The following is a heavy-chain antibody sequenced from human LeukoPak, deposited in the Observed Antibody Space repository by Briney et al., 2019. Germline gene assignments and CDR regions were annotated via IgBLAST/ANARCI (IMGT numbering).Heavy chain of an antibody. CDR2: IYHSGST. CDR1: GGSFSGYY. V-gene: IGHV4-34*01. J-gene: IGHJ6*02. Sequence: SETLSLTCAVYGGSFSGYYWSWIRQPPGKGLEWIGEIYHSGSTNYNPSLKSRVTISVDTSKNQLSLKLSSVTAADTAVYYCASQITGPPFDGYGMDVWGQGTTVTVSS. CDR3: ASQITGPPFDGYGMDV. D-gene: IGHD1-20*01.